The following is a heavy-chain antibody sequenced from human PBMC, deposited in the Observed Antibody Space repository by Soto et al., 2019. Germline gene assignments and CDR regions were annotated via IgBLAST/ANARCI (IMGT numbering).Heavy chain of an antibody. CDR1: GFTFSSYA. Sequence: GGSLRLSCAASGFTFSSYAMSWVRQAPGKGLEWVSAISGGGGSTYYADSVKGRVTISRDNSKNTFYLQMNSLRAEDTAVYYCAKVSLGATTITDYYYYGLDVWGQGTTVTVSS. D-gene: IGHD1-26*01. CDR2: ISGGGGST. J-gene: IGHJ6*02. CDR3: AKVSLGATTITDYYYYGLDV. V-gene: IGHV3-23*01.